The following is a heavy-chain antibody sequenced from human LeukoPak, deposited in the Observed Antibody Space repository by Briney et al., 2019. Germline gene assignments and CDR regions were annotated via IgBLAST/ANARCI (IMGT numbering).Heavy chain of an antibody. J-gene: IGHJ3*02. CDR2: IYYSGST. Sequence: KASETLSLTCTVSGGSISSYYWSWIRQPPGKGLEWIGYIYYSGSTNYNPSLKSRVTISVDTSKNQFSLKLSSVTAADTAVYYCASGPYSSSWYAFDIWGQGTMVTVSS. CDR3: ASGPYSSSWYAFDI. CDR1: GGSISSYY. V-gene: IGHV4-59*08. D-gene: IGHD6-13*01.